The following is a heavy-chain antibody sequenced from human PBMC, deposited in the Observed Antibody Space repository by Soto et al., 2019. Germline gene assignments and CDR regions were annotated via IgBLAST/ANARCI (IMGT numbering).Heavy chain of an antibody. CDR3: ARDNLVRGVRWFDP. J-gene: IGHJ5*02. CDR1: GGSISSYY. D-gene: IGHD3-10*01. CDR2: IYTSGST. V-gene: IGHV4-4*07. Sequence: QVQLQESGPGLVRPSETLSLTCTVAGGSISSYYWSWIRQPAGKGLEWIGRIYTSGSTNYNPSLKSRVTMSVDTSKNQFSLKLSSVTAADTAVYYCARDNLVRGVRWFDPWGQGTLVTVSS.